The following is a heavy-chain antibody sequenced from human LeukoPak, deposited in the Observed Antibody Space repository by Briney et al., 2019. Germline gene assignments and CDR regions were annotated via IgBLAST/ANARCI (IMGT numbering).Heavy chain of an antibody. V-gene: IGHV1-18*04. Sequence: ASVKVSCKASGYTFTNYGITWVRQAPGQGLEWMGWISAYNGNTNYAQKLQGRVTMTTDTSTSTAYMELRSLRSDDTAVYYCASGYYDSSPSDGFDYWGQGTLVTVSS. CDR1: GYTFTNYG. CDR2: ISAYNGNT. D-gene: IGHD3-22*01. CDR3: ASGYYDSSPSDGFDY. J-gene: IGHJ4*02.